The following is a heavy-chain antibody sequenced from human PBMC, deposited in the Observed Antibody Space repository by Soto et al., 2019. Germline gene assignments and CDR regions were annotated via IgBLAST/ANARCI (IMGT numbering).Heavy chain of an antibody. Sequence: QVQLVESGGGVVQPGRSLRLSCAASGFTFSSYGMHWVRQAPGKGLEWVAVISYDGSNKYYADSVKGRFTISRDNSKNPLYLQMNSVRAEDTAVYYCAKDRLTVTTLYYFDYWGQGTLVTVSS. J-gene: IGHJ4*02. CDR1: GFTFSSYG. V-gene: IGHV3-30*18. CDR2: ISYDGSNK. CDR3: AKDRLTVTTLYYFDY. D-gene: IGHD4-17*01.